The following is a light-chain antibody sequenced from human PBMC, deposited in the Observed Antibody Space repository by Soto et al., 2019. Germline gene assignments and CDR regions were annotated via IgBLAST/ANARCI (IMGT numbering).Light chain of an antibody. CDR3: ETWDSNTHTV. Sequence: QSVLTQSSSASASLGSSVKLTGTLSSGHSSYIIAWHQQQPGKAPRYLMKLEGSGSYNKGSGVPDRFSGSSSGADRYLTISHLQFEDEADYYCETWDSNTHTVFGVGTKLNVL. CDR1: SGHSSYI. CDR2: LEGSGSY. J-gene: IGLJ3*02. V-gene: IGLV4-60*02.